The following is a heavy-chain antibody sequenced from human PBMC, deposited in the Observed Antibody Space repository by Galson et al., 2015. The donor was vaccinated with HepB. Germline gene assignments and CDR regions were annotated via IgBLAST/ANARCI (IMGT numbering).Heavy chain of an antibody. V-gene: IGHV1-3*01. D-gene: IGHD3-10*01. J-gene: IGHJ5*02. CDR3: ASSRSGSFWFDP. CDR2: INAGNGNT. CDR1: GYTFTSYA. Sequence: SVKVSCKASGYTFTSYAMHWVRQAPGQRLEWMGWINAGNGNTKYSQKFQGRVTITRDTSASTAYMELSSLRSEDTAVYYCASSRSGSFWFDPWGQGTLVTVSS.